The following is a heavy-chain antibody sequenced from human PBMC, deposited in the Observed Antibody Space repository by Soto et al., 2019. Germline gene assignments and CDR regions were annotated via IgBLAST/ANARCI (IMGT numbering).Heavy chain of an antibody. J-gene: IGHJ6*02. CDR1: GDSITGDNW. Sequence: QVQLQESGPGLVQPSGTLSLTCAVSGDSITGDNWWSWVRQPPGKGLEWIGEIHHSGATNYNPSRKSRVTISVDQPKNQLSLKLNSVTAADTAMSYCATQGFYRMGVWGRGTTVTVSS. V-gene: IGHV4-4*02. CDR2: IHHSGAT. CDR3: ATQGFYRMGV.